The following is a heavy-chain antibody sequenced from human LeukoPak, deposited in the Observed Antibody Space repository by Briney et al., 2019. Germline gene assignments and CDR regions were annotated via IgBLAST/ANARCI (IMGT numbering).Heavy chain of an antibody. D-gene: IGHD5-24*01. J-gene: IGHJ4*02. CDR1: GFTFSSYE. V-gene: IGHV3-48*03. Sequence: GGSLRLSCAVSGFTFSSYEMNWVRQAPGKGLEWISYISSSGSTVYYADSVKGRFTISRDNAKNSLYLQMNSLRAEDTAVYYCAKDRLATIADWGQGTLVTVSS. CDR2: ISSSGSTV. CDR3: AKDRLATIAD.